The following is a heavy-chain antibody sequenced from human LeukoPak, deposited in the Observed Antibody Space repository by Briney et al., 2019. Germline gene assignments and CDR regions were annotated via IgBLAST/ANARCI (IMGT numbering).Heavy chain of an antibody. CDR3: ARFGAAASPPPFDY. CDR2: ISYDGSNK. Sequence: GRSLRLSCAASGFTFSSYAMHWVRQAPGKGLEWVAVISYDGSNKYYADSVKGRFTISRDNSKNTLYLQMNSLRAEDTAVYYCARFGAAASPPPFDYWGQGTLDTVSS. D-gene: IGHD6-13*01. J-gene: IGHJ4*02. V-gene: IGHV3-30*01. CDR1: GFTFSSYA.